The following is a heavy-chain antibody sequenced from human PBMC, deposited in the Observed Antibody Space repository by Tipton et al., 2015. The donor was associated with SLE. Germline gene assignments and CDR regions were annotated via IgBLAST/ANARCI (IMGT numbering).Heavy chain of an antibody. J-gene: IGHJ4*02. V-gene: IGHV4-4*07. CDR3: AGRVAHSSSSWAIGY. CDR1: GGSISSYY. CDR2: IYTGGST. D-gene: IGHD6-6*01. Sequence: TLSLTCTVSGGSISSYYWTWIRQPAGQGLEWIGHIYTGGSTSYNSSLNSRVTMSIDTSKNQFSLKLSSVTAADTAVYYCAGRVAHSSSSWAIGYWGQGTLVTVSS.